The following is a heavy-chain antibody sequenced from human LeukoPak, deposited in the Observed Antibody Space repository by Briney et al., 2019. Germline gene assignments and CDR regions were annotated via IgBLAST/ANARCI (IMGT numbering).Heavy chain of an antibody. Sequence: SETLSLTCTVSGGSISSGGYYWSWIRQHPGKGLEWIGYIYYSGSTYYNPSLKSRVTISVDTSKNQFSLKLSSVTAADTAVYYCARDRREAIAPEAIVATTRGPYYYYYMDVWGKGTTVTVSS. CDR1: GGSISSGGYY. D-gene: IGHD5-12*01. CDR2: IYYSGST. J-gene: IGHJ6*03. V-gene: IGHV4-31*03. CDR3: ARDRREAIAPEAIVATTRGPYYYYYMDV.